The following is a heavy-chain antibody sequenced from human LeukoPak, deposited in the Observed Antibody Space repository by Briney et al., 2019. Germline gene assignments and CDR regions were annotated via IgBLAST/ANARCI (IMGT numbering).Heavy chain of an antibody. CDR3: AKAVGTSRAGVDY. J-gene: IGHJ4*01. CDR2: ISDSGGTT. Sequence: GGSLRLSCAASGFTFSKNAMTWVRQAPGKGLEWVSGISDSGGTTYYADSVKGRFTISRDNSKNTLYLQMNSLRAEDTAVYYCAKAVGTSRAGVDYWGQGTLLTVSS. D-gene: IGHD2-2*01. V-gene: IGHV3-23*01. CDR1: GFTFSKNA.